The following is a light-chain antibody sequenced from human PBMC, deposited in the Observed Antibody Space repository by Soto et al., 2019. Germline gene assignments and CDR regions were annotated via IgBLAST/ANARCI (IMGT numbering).Light chain of an antibody. V-gene: IGLV2-11*01. CDR3: CSYAGSYVV. CDR2: DVS. CDR1: SSDVGGYNY. J-gene: IGLJ2*01. Sequence: QSALTQPRSVSGSPGQSVTISCTGYSSDVGGYNYVSWYQQHPGKAPKLMIYDVSKRPSGVPDRFSGSKSGNTASLTISGLQAEAEADYYCCSYAGSYVVFGGGTKLTVL.